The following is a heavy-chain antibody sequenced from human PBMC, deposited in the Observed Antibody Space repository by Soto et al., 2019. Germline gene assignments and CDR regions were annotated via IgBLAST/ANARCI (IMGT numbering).Heavy chain of an antibody. V-gene: IGHV1-69*04. Sequence: GASVKVSCKASGGTFGNYAINWVRQAPGQGLEWMGRIIPMVDIANYAQKFQGRVTVTADKSTGTVYMEVSSLRSEDTAVYYCARDLTYCESATCYSSMDVWGKGTTVNVSS. CDR2: IIPMVDIA. J-gene: IGHJ6*04. CDR1: GGTFGNYA. D-gene: IGHD2-21*01. CDR3: ARDLTYCESATCYSSMDV.